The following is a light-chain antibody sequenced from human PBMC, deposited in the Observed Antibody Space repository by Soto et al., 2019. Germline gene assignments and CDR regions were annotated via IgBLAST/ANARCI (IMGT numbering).Light chain of an antibody. Sequence: QSALTQPASVSGSPGQSITISCTGTTSDAVIYNLVAWYQQHPGSVPRLVIYEGNKRPSGVSSRFSGSNSDNKASPTISGLQAEDEADYFCCSYAGGSTHVVFGAGTKLTVL. V-gene: IGLV2-23*01. CDR3: CSYAGGSTHVV. CDR2: EGN. CDR1: TSDAVIYNL. J-gene: IGLJ2*01.